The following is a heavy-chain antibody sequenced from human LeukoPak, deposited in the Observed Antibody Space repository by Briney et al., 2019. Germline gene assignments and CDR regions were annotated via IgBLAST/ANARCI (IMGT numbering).Heavy chain of an antibody. J-gene: IGHJ6*02. CDR3: VRQAYFGLDV. V-gene: IGHV5-51*01. CDR2: IYPSDSDT. Sequence: GESLKISCTGSGDSFSNYWIGWVRQMPGKGLEWMAIIYPSDSDTRYNPSLQGQVTISVDKSINTAYLQWNSLKASDTAMYYCVRQAYFGLDVWGEGTTVTV. CDR1: GDSFSNYW. D-gene: IGHD3-10*01.